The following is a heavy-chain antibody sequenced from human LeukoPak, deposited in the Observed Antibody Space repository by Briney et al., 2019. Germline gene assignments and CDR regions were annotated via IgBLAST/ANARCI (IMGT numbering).Heavy chain of an antibody. V-gene: IGHV3-7*03. D-gene: IGHD6-13*01. CDR2: IKQDGSER. Sequence: GGSLRLSCAGSGFTVSSYWMSWVRQAPGKRLEWVANIKQDGSERYYVDSVKGRFTVSRDNAKSSVYLQMNSLRAEDTAMYFCATRLYSSSNYYFDYWGQGTLVTVSS. J-gene: IGHJ4*02. CDR3: ATRLYSSSNYYFDY. CDR1: GFTVSSYW.